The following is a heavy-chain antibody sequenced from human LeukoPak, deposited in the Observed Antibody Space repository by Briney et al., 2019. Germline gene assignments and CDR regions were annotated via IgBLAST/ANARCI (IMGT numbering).Heavy chain of an antibody. V-gene: IGHV4-59*08. J-gene: IGHJ4*02. CDR1: GGSISSYY. CDR3: ARGLPYFDWLFMLGPLNQPREGDFDY. Sequence: SETLSLTCTVSGGSISSYYWSWIRQPPGKGLEWIGYIYYSGSTNYNPSLKSRVTISVDTSKNQFSLKLSSVTAADTAVYYCARGLPYFDWLFMLGPLNQPREGDFDYWGQGTLVTVSS. CDR2: IYYSGST. D-gene: IGHD3-9*01.